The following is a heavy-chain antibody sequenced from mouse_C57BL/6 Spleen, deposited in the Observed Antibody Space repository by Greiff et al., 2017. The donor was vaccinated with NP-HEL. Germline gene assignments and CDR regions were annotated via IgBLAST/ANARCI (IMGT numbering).Heavy chain of an antibody. V-gene: IGHV2-2*01. J-gene: IGHJ3*01. CDR3: ARTYYDGYPAWFAD. CDR1: GFSLTSYG. CDR2: IWSGGST. Sequence: VKLMESGPGLVQPSQSLSITCTVSGFSLTSYGVHWVRQSPGKGLEWLGVIWSGGSTDYNAAFISSLSISKVNSKSPVFFKMHSLQADDTAIYYGARTYYDGYPAWFADWGQGTLVTGSA. D-gene: IGHD2-3*01.